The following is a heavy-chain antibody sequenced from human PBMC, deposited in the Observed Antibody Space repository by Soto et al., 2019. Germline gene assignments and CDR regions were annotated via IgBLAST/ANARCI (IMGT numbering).Heavy chain of an antibody. CDR3: ASHSPVTLSAFDI. J-gene: IGHJ3*02. D-gene: IGHD2-15*01. V-gene: IGHV1-2*02. CDR2: INPNSGGT. Sequence: ASVKVSRKASGYTFTGYYMHWVRQAPGQGLEWMGWINPNSGGTNYAQKFQGRVTMTTDTSTSTAYMELRSLRSDDTAVYYCASHSPVTLSAFDIWGQGTMVTVS. CDR1: GYTFTGYY.